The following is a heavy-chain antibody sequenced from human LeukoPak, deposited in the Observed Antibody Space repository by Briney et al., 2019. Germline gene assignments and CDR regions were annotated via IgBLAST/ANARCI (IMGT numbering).Heavy chain of an antibody. CDR1: GYTFTVYY. Sequence: ASVKVSFKASGYTFTVYYMHWVRQAPGQGLEWMGWINPNSGGTNYAQKFQGRVTMTRDTSISTAYMELSRLRSDDTAVYYCARGVYSGYADWFDPWGQGTLVTVSS. V-gene: IGHV1-2*02. CDR3: ARGVYSGYADWFDP. D-gene: IGHD5-12*01. CDR2: INPNSGGT. J-gene: IGHJ5*02.